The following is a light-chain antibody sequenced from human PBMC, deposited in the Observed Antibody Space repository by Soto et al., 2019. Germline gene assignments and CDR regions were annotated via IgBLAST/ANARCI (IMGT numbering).Light chain of an antibody. V-gene: IGLV2-14*01. CDR1: SSDVGGYNY. CDR2: EVS. J-gene: IGLJ1*01. CDR3: SLYTCSSTLV. Sequence: QSVLTQPASVSGSPGQSITISCTGTSSDVGGYNYVSWYQQHPGKAPKLMIYEVSNRPSGVSNRFSGPKSGNTASLTISGLQAEDEADYYCSLYTCSSTLVLRSGTTVSV.